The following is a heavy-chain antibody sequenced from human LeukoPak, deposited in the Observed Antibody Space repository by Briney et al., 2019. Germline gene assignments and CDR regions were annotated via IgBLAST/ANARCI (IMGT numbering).Heavy chain of an antibody. D-gene: IGHD1-1*01. CDR2: IYYSGST. V-gene: IGHV4-30-4*07. J-gene: IGHJ5*02. CDR1: GGSISSGGYS. Sequence: SETLSLTCAVSGGSISSGGYSWSWIRQPPGKGLEWIGYIYYSGSTYYNPSLKSRVTISVDTSKNQFSLKLSSVTAADTAVYYCARGQRESWNALNWFDPWGQGTLVTVSS. CDR3: ARGQRESWNALNWFDP.